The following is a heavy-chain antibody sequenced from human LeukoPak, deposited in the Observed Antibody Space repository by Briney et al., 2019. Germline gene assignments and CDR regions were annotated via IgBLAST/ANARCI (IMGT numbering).Heavy chain of an antibody. CDR3: ARVYRRSSSWDPYFDY. CDR2: INPNSGGT. Sequence: ASVKVSCKASGYTFTGYYMHWVRQAPGQGLEWMGWINPNSGGTNYAQKFQGRVTMTRDTSISTAYMELSRLRSDDTAVYYCARVYRRSSSWDPYFDYRGQGTLVTVSS. V-gene: IGHV1-2*02. D-gene: IGHD6-13*01. J-gene: IGHJ4*02. CDR1: GYTFTGYY.